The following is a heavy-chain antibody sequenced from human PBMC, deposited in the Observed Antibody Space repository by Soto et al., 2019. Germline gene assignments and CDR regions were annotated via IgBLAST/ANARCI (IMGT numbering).Heavy chain of an antibody. CDR1: GGSFSGYY. CDR2: INHSGST. D-gene: IGHD3-3*02. V-gene: IGHV4-34*01. Sequence: LSLTCAVYGGSFSGYYWSWIRQPPGKGLEWIGEINHSGSTNYNPSLKSRVTISVDTSKNQFSLKLSSVTAADTAVYYCAMRVVRHFWSGRVLDYWGQGPLVTVSA. CDR3: AMRVVRHFWSGRVLDY. J-gene: IGHJ4*02.